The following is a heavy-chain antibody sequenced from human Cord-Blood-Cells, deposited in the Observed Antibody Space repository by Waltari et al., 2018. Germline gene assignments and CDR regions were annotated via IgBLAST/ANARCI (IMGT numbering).Heavy chain of an antibody. CDR3: ARELGRIFSSSWYYYYYGMDV. J-gene: IGHJ6*02. Sequence: EVQLVESGGGLVQPGGALRLSCAASGFTFSSYWMSWVRQAPGKGLEWVDNIKQDGREKYTVDSVKGRFTTSRDNSKNALYLQKNSLRAEDPAVYYCARELGRIFSSSWYYYYYGMDVWGQGTTVTVSS. CDR1: GFTFSSYW. V-gene: IGHV3-7*01. CDR2: IKQDGREK. D-gene: IGHD6-13*01.